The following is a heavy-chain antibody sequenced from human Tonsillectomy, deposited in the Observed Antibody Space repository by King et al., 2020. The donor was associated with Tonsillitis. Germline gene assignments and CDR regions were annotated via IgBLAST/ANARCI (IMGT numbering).Heavy chain of an antibody. CDR2: ISSSSSYI. J-gene: IGHJ6*02. V-gene: IGHV3-21*01. CDR3: ARDCREGWFGASGTLKYYYGIDV. Sequence: VQLVESGGGLVKPGGSLRLSCAASGFTFSSYSMNWVRQTPGKGLEWVSSISSSSSYIYYADSVKGRFTISRENAKNSLYLQMNRLRAEDPAVYYCARDCREGWFGASGTLKYYYGIDVWGQGTTVTVSS. D-gene: IGHD3-10*01. CDR1: GFTFSSYS.